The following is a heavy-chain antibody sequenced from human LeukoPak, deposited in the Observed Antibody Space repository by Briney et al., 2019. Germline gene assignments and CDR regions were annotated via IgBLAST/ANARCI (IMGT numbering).Heavy chain of an antibody. J-gene: IGHJ6*03. Sequence: SETLSLTCAVYGGSFSGYYWSWIRQPPGKGLEWIGEINHSGSTNYNPSLKSRVTISVDTSKNQFSLKLSSVTAADTAVYYCARVRRPAAPIYYYYYYMDVWGKGTTVAVSS. V-gene: IGHV4-34*01. CDR2: INHSGST. D-gene: IGHD2-2*01. CDR3: ARVRRPAAPIYYYYYYMDV. CDR1: GGSFSGYY.